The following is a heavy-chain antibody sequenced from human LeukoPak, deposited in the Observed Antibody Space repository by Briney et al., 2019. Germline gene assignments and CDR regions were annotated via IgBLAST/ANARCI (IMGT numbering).Heavy chain of an antibody. Sequence: GGSLRLSCAASGFTFTNHWMSWVRQAPGKGLEWVASINQAGSQIYYVDSVKGRFTISRDDAKNSLHLQMNSLSAEDTALYYCARVPTAGRGFDCWGQGTLVTVSS. V-gene: IGHV3-7*03. CDR2: INQAGSQI. J-gene: IGHJ4*02. CDR1: GFTFTNHW. CDR3: ARVPTAGRGFDC. D-gene: IGHD6-13*01.